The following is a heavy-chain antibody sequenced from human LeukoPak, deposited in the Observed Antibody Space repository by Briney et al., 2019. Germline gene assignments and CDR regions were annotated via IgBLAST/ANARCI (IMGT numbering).Heavy chain of an antibody. CDR2: IKKDGSQK. V-gene: IGHV3-7*03. J-gene: IGHJ5*02. CDR1: GLTLSDVW. Sequence: GGSLRLSCAVSGLTLSDVWMNWIRQAPGKGPEWVASIKKDGSQKYYVDSVKGRFTISRDNAQNSLYLQMSSLRVEDTAIYSCARVGWELLNLHFDPWGQGTLVTVSS. CDR3: ARVGWELLNLHFDP. D-gene: IGHD1-26*01.